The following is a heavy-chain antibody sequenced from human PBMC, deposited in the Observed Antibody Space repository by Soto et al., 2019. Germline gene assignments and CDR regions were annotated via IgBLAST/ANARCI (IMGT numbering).Heavy chain of an antibody. D-gene: IGHD5-18*01. Sequence: QVQLVESGGGVVQPGRSLRLSCAASGFTLSSYGMHWVRQAPGKGLEWVAVISYDGSNKYYADSVKGRFTISRDNSKNTLYLQMNSLRAEDTAVYYCAKGWDTAMATLAYYGMDVWGQGTTVTVSS. J-gene: IGHJ6*02. CDR3: AKGWDTAMATLAYYGMDV. CDR2: ISYDGSNK. CDR1: GFTLSSYG. V-gene: IGHV3-30*18.